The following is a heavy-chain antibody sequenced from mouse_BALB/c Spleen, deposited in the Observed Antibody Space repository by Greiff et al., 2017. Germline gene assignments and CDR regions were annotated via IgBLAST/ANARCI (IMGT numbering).Heavy chain of an antibody. J-gene: IGHJ4*01. V-gene: IGHV1-69*01. D-gene: IGHD2-4*01. CDR3: ARRSPYDYDEGYYAMDY. CDR1: GYTFTDYW. CDR2: IDTSDSYT. Sequence: VQLQQPGAELVMPGASVKMSCKASGYTFTDYWMHWVKQRPGQGLEWIGAIDTSDSYTSYNQKFKGKATLTVDESSSTAYMQLSSLTSEDSAVYYCARRSPYDYDEGYYAMDYWGQGTSVTVSS.